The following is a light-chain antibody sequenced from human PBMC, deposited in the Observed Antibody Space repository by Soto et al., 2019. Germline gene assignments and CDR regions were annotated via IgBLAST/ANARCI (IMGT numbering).Light chain of an antibody. J-gene: IGKJ4*01. Sequence: DIQMTQSPSSLSASVGDRVTITCRASQTISSYLNWFQQKPGQAPKFLIYGASSLQSGVPSRFSGSGSGTDFTLTISSLQPEDVATYYCQQSHSAPPTFGGGTKVEIK. CDR1: QTISSY. CDR2: GAS. V-gene: IGKV1-39*01. CDR3: QQSHSAPPT.